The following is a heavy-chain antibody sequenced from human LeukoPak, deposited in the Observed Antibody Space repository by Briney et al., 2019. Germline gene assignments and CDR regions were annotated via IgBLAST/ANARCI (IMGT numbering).Heavy chain of an antibody. J-gene: IGHJ6*02. V-gene: IGHV3-30*01. D-gene: IGHD6-19*01. CDR1: GFTFSSYA. Sequence: QTGGSLRPSCAASGFTFSSYAMHWVRQAPGKGLEWVAVISYDGSNKYYADSVKGRFTISRDNSKNTLYLQMNSLRAEDTAVYYCARGRSGWYYYYGMDVWGQGTTVTVSS. CDR3: ARGRSGWYYYYGMDV. CDR2: ISYDGSNK.